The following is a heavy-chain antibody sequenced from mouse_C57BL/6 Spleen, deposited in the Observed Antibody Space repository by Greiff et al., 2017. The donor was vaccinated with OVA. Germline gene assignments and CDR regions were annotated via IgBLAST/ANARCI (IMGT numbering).Heavy chain of an antibody. CDR3: ARSFCYDYDVGLAY. J-gene: IGHJ3*01. D-gene: IGHD2-4*01. Sequence: VQLQQSVAELVRPGASVKLSCTASGFNIKNSYMHWVKQRPEQGLEWIGRIDPANGNTKYAPKFQGKATLTADTSSNTAYLQLSSLTSEDTAIDYCARSFCYDYDVGLAYWGQGTLVTVSA. V-gene: IGHV14-3*01. CDR2: IDPANGNT. CDR1: GFNIKNSY.